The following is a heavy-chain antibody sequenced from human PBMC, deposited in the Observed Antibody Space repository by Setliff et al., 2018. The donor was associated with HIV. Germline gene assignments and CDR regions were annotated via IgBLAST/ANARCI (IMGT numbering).Heavy chain of an antibody. Sequence: ASVKVSCKASGYTFTGYHLHWVRQAPGQGLEWVGRINSSSGGTNYAQNFQGRVTMTRDTSISTAYMELRRLRSDDTAIYYCAREIGVYDSSGYYYVPDAFDIWGQGTMVTVSS. CDR1: GYTFTGYH. J-gene: IGHJ3*02. CDR3: AREIGVYDSSGYYYVPDAFDI. D-gene: IGHD3-22*01. CDR2: INSSSGGT. V-gene: IGHV1-2*06.